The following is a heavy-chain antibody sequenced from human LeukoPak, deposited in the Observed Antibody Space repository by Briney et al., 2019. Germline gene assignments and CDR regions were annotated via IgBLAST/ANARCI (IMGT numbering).Heavy chain of an antibody. J-gene: IGHJ5*02. Sequence: PSQTLSLTCAISGDSHSSISVAWKWIRQSPSRGLEWLGRTYYRSKWYTDYAVSVKSRITINPDTPRNQFSLQLNSVTPEDTAVYYCARDLGIITWSNWIDPWGQGTLVTVSS. CDR3: ARDLGIITWSNWIDP. V-gene: IGHV6-1*01. CDR2: TYYRSKWYT. D-gene: IGHD1-14*01. CDR1: GDSHSSISVA.